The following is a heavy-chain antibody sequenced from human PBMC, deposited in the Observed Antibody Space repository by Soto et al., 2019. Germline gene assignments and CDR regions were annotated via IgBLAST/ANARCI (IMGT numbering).Heavy chain of an antibody. V-gene: IGHV3-23*01. CDR2: ISASGSDT. J-gene: IGHJ3*01. Sequence: EVQLLESGGDLIQAGGSLRLSCAASGFTLSSYALTWVRQGPGKGLEWVSVISASGSDTFFRDYVKGRFTISRDTSKNTLYLQMNSLRVEDTAVYYCAKTIVPAGIDAFDVWGRGTMVTVSS. CDR3: AKTIVPAGIDAFDV. CDR1: GFTLSSYA. D-gene: IGHD2-2*02.